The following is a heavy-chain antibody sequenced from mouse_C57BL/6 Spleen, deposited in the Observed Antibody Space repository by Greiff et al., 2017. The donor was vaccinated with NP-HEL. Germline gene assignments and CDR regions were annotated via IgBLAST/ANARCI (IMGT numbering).Heavy chain of an antibody. CDR2: IYPGSGNT. V-gene: IGHV1-76*01. CDR3: ARVTTGGYYAMDY. CDR1: GYTFTDYY. D-gene: IGHD1-1*01. J-gene: IGHJ4*01. Sequence: VKLQESGAELVRPGASVKLSCKASGYTFTDYYINWVKQRPGQGLEWIARIYPGSGNTYYNEKFKGKATLTAEKSSSTAYMQLSSLTSEDSAVYFCARVTTGGYYAMDYWGQGTSVTVSS.